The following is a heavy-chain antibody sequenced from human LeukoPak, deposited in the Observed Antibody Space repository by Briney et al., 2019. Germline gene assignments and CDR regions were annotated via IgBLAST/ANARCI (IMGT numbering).Heavy chain of an antibody. V-gene: IGHV1-18*01. CDR1: GYTFTSSG. CDR3: AKNSSGGYSDY. J-gene: IGHJ4*02. D-gene: IGHD6-19*01. CDR2: ISTYNGYS. Sequence: ASVKVSCKTSGYTFTSSGITWVRQAPGQGLEWMGWISTYNGYSKYAQDLQGRVTMTADTSTSTAYMELSSLRSDDSAVYYCAKNSSGGYSDYWGQGTLVTVSS.